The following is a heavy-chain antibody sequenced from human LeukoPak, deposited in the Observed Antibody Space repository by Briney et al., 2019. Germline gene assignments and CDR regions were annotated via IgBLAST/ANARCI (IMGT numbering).Heavy chain of an antibody. Sequence: SETLPLTRTVSGGSISSSSYYWAWIRRPPGKGLEWIGSIYYSGSTYYNPSLKSRVTISVDTSKNQFSLKLSSVTAADTAVYYCASLQSSQGAFDILGQGTMVTVSS. CDR2: IYYSGST. CDR1: GGSISSSSYY. J-gene: IGHJ3*02. V-gene: IGHV4-39*01. CDR3: ASLQSSQGAFDI.